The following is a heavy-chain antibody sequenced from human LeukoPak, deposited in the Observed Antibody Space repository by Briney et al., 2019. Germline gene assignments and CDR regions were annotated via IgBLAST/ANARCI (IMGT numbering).Heavy chain of an antibody. CDR3: ARDTNGDGWFDP. V-gene: IGHV3-48*04. D-gene: IGHD4-17*01. Sequence: AGGSLRLSCAASGFTFNIYSMNWVRQAPGKGLEWVSYISSSGSTIYYADSVKGRFTISRDNAKNSLYLQMNSLRAEDTSVYYCARDTNGDGWFDPWGQGTLVTVSS. CDR2: ISSSGSTI. CDR1: GFTFNIYS. J-gene: IGHJ5*02.